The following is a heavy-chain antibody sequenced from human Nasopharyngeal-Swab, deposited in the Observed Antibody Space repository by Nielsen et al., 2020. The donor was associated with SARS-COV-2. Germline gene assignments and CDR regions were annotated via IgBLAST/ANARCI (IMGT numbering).Heavy chain of an antibody. V-gene: IGHV3-23*01. Sequence: GESLKISCVASGFTFRSYAMNWVRQAPGKGLEWVSAISRTYSTYYADSVRGRFTVSRDNSKNTLYLQMSSLRAGDTAVYYCAKGTGMTYRAIDYWGQGTLVTASS. J-gene: IGHJ4*02. CDR2: ISRTYST. CDR3: AKGTGMTYRAIDY. D-gene: IGHD1-14*01. CDR1: GFTFRSYA.